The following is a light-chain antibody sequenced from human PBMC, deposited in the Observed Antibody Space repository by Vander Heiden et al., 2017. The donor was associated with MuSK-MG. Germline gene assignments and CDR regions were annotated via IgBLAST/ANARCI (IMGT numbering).Light chain of an antibody. V-gene: IGKV1-33*01. CDR3: QQEDNLPIT. CDR1: QDISNS. Sequence: QLTQSPSSLSASVGDRVTITCQASQDISNSLNWYQQKPGRAPKVLIYDASNLETGVPSRFSGSGSGTDFGFTINSLQPEDVATYFCQQEDNLPITFGGGTKVEI. J-gene: IGKJ4*01. CDR2: DAS.